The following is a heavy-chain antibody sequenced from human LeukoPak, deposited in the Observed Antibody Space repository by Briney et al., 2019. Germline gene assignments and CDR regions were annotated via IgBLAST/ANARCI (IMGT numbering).Heavy chain of an antibody. CDR3: ARVGKNGWDFDH. D-gene: IGHD6-19*01. J-gene: IGHJ4*02. V-gene: IGHV3-7*01. CDR1: GFTFSAYW. Sequence: GGSLGLSCAASGFTFSAYWMTWVRQAPGKGLAWVANIIEGGDVKYYADSVKGRFTISRDNTKNSLYLQMTSLRADDTAVYYCARVGKNGWDFDHWGQGILVTVSS. CDR2: IIEGGDVK.